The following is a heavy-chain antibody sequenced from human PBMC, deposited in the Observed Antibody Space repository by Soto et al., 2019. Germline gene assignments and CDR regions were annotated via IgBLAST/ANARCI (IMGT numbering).Heavy chain of an antibody. D-gene: IGHD4-17*01. Sequence: QVQLVQSGAEVKKPGSSVKVSCKVSGGTFSSYGISWVRQAPGQGLEWMGGIIPIFDTANDAQKFQGRVTITADESTSTAYMELSSLRSEDTAVYYCARAPYDYCDYGGLDYWGQGTLVTVSS. CDR3: ARAPYDYCDYGGLDY. CDR2: IIPIFDTA. CDR1: GGTFSSYG. V-gene: IGHV1-69*01. J-gene: IGHJ4*02.